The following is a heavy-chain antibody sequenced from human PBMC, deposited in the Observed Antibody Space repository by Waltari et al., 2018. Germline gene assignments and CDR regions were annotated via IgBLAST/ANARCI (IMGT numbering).Heavy chain of an antibody. CDR2: IYYSGST. V-gene: IGHV4-59*01. J-gene: IGHJ5*02. Sequence: QVQLQESGSGLVKPSETLSLTCTVSGGSISSYYWSWIRQPPGKGLEWIGYIYYSGSTNYNPSLKSRVTISVDTSKNQFSLKLSSVTAADTAVYYCARIHIRGITGTEGNWFDPWGQGTLVTVSS. CDR1: GGSISSYY. CDR3: ARIHIRGITGTEGNWFDP. D-gene: IGHD1-20*01.